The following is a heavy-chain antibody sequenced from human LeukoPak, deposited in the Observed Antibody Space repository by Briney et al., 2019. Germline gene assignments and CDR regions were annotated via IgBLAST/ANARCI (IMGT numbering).Heavy chain of an antibody. Sequence: SQTLSLTCTVSGGSISSGGYYWSWIRQHPGKGLEWLGYIYYSGSTYYNPSLKSRATISVDTSENQFSLKLGSVTAADTAVYYCARGMVRGVRYYYYGMDVWGKGTTVTVSS. D-gene: IGHD3-10*01. V-gene: IGHV4-31*03. CDR1: GGSISSGGYY. CDR2: IYYSGST. J-gene: IGHJ6*04. CDR3: ARGMVRGVRYYYYGMDV.